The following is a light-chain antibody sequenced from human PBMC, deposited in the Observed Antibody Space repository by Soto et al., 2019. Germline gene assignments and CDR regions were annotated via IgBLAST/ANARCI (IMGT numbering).Light chain of an antibody. Sequence: QSALPQPPSASETPGQRVSISCSGSGSNIGSNTVHWYQQLPGTAPKPLMYNNNQRPSGVPDRFSGSKSGTSASLAISGLQSEDEADYYCAAWDDSLSGYVFGTGTKVTVL. CDR3: AAWDDSLSGYV. J-gene: IGLJ1*01. CDR1: GSNIGSNT. V-gene: IGLV1-44*01. CDR2: NNN.